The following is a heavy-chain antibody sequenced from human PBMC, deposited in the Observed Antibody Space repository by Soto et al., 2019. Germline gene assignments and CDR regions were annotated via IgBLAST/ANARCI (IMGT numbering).Heavy chain of an antibody. V-gene: IGHV3-30*03. CDR2: MSYDGGNE. D-gene: IGHD1-26*01. Sequence: QVQLVESGGGVVQPGRSLRLSCAASGFTFSHYAMHWVRQAPGKGLEWVALMSYDGGNEYYADSVKGRFTISRDNSKNTLYLQMNSLRAEDTAVYYCATDGSHNFDYWGQGTLVTVSS. CDR3: ATDGSHNFDY. CDR1: GFTFSHYA. J-gene: IGHJ4*02.